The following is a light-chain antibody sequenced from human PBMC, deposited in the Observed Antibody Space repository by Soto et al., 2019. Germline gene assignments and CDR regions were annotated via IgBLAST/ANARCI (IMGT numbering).Light chain of an antibody. Sequence: EIVMTQSPATLSVSPGDRATLSCRASQSVSRKLAWYQQKPGQAPRLLIYGASTRATGIPARFSGSGSGTEFTLTISSLQSEDFAVYYCQQYNNWPAITFGQGTRLEIK. J-gene: IGKJ5*01. CDR3: QQYNNWPAIT. V-gene: IGKV3D-15*01. CDR2: GAS. CDR1: QSVSRK.